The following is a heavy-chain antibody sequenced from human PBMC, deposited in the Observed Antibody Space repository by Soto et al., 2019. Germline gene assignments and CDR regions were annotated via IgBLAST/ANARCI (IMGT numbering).Heavy chain of an antibody. J-gene: IGHJ5*02. D-gene: IGHD2-2*01. CDR3: AVIKDCSRTDCYLASFLP. CDR1: GLSLSKDRLG. V-gene: IGHV2-26*01. Sequence: QVTLKASGPVLMKPTETLTLTCTVSGLSLSKDRLGVSCIRQPPGKARQWLAHIFSNDDKYYSTSLKSRLTISWDTTRSQVVLTTTNRDPLASATYYCAVIKDCSRTDCYLASFLPWCQGTQVTVSS. CDR2: IFSNDDK.